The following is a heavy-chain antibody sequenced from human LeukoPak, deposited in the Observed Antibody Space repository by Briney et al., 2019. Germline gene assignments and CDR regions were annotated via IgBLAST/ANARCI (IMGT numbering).Heavy chain of an antibody. Sequence: PSETLSLTCTVSGGSISSSSYYWGWIRQPPGKGLEWIGSIYYSGSTYYNPSLKSRVTISVDTSKNQFSLKLSSVTAADTAVYYCAREGYCSGGSCYLDAFDIWGQGTMVTVSS. D-gene: IGHD2-15*01. J-gene: IGHJ3*02. V-gene: IGHV4-39*07. CDR1: GGSISSSSYY. CDR2: IYYSGST. CDR3: AREGYCSGGSCYLDAFDI.